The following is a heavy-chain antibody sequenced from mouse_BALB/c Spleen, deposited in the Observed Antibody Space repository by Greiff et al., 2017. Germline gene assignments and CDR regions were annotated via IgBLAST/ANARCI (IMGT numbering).Heavy chain of an antibody. D-gene: IGHD4-1*01. V-gene: IGHV1S56*01. CDR3: AREGNWDYFDY. J-gene: IGHJ2*01. Sequence: VKLMESGPELVKPGASVKMSCKASGYTFTSYYIHWVKQRPGQGLEWIGWIYPGDGSTKYNEKFKGKTTLTADKSSSTAYMLLSSLTSEDSAIYFCAREGNWDYFDYWGQGTTLTVSS. CDR1: GYTFTSYY. CDR2: IYPGDGST.